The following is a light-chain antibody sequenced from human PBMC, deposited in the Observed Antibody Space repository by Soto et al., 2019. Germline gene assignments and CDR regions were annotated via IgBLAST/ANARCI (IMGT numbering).Light chain of an antibody. Sequence: DIQMTQSPSSLSASVGDRVIITCRASQSISSYLNWYQQKPGKAPKLLIYAASKLQSGVSSRCSGSGSGTDFTLTISSLQPEDFATYYCQQSYSTPRTFGGGTKVDIK. CDR2: AAS. V-gene: IGKV1-39*01. CDR1: QSISSY. J-gene: IGKJ4*01. CDR3: QQSYSTPRT.